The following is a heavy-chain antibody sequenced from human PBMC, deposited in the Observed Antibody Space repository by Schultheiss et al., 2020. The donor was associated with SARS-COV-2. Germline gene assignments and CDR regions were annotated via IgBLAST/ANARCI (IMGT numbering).Heavy chain of an antibody. Sequence: KISCKASGYTFTSYDINWVRQATGQGLEWMGGIIPIFGTANYAQKFQGRVTITADESTSTAYMELSSLRSEDTAVYYCARGGDYSSSWYDYYYYYGMDVWGQGTTVTGSS. D-gene: IGHD6-13*01. CDR1: GYTFTSYD. CDR2: IIPIFGTA. V-gene: IGHV1-69*01. CDR3: ARGGDYSSSWYDYYYYYGMDV. J-gene: IGHJ6*02.